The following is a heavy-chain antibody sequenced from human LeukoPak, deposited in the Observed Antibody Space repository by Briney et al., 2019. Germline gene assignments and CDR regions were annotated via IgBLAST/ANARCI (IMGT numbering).Heavy chain of an antibody. J-gene: IGHJ4*02. CDR2: INPDSGGT. D-gene: IGHD3-9*01. Sequence: ASVKVSCKASGYTFTGYYIHWVRQAPGQGLEWMGWINPDSGGTNYAQKFQGRVTMTRDTSISTAYMELSRLRSDDTAVYYCARDKAEGYYDILTAINLLDYWGQGTLVTVSS. CDR3: ARDKAEGYYDILTAINLLDY. V-gene: IGHV1-2*02. CDR1: GYTFTGYY.